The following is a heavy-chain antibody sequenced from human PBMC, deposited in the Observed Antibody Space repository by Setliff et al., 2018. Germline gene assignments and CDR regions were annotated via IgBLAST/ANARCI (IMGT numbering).Heavy chain of an antibody. Sequence: SETLSLTCAVSGYSINSDCFWGWIRQPPGKGLEWIGTISHSGSTSYNSSLKSRVTMSVDTSKNQFSLRLTSVTAADTAVYYCVRDYGPNDHWGQGTLVTVSS. CDR1: GYSINSDCF. J-gene: IGHJ4*02. D-gene: IGHD3-10*01. CDR2: ISHSGST. CDR3: VRDYGPNDH. V-gene: IGHV4-38-2*02.